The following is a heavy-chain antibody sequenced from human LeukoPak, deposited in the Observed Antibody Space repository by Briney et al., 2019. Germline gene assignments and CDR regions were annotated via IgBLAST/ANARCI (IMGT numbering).Heavy chain of an antibody. D-gene: IGHD5-18*01. CDR2: ISHSGSS. J-gene: IGHJ4*02. V-gene: IGHV4-34*01. Sequence: SETLSLTCAVYGGSFSSFYWSWIRQPPGKGLEWIGEISHSGSSYYNPSLQSRVTLSVDPSRSQFSLRLNSVTAADTGLYSCARGGLDTKRGGYFDYWGQGILVAVSS. CDR1: GGSFSSFY. CDR3: ARGGLDTKRGGYFDY.